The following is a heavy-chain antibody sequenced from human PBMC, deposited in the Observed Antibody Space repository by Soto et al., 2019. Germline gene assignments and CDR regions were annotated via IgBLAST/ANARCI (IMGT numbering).Heavy chain of an antibody. CDR1: GDSVSSNSAA. CDR2: TYYRSKWYS. CDR3: ARGSWDDVSGHYYMDV. D-gene: IGHD1-1*01. V-gene: IGHV6-1*01. Sequence: SQTLSLTCDISGDSVSSNSAAWNWIRQTPSRGLEWLGRTYYRSKWYSNYAISVKSRVTVNPDTFKNHFSLQLNSVTPGDMAVYYCARGSWDDVSGHYYMDVWGKGTTVTVSS. J-gene: IGHJ6*03.